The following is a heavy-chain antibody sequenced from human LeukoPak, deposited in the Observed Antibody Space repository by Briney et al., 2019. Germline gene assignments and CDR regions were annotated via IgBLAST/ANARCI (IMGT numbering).Heavy chain of an antibody. Sequence: ASVKVSCKVSGYTLTELSMHWVRQAPGKGLEWMGGFDPEDGETIYAQKFQGRVTMTEDTSTDTAYMELSSLRSEDTAVYYCATVHGSGRRNPFYYYYYYMDVWGKGTTVTVSS. D-gene: IGHD3-10*01. V-gene: IGHV1-24*01. CDR2: FDPEDGET. CDR3: ATVHGSGRRNPFYYYYYYMDV. CDR1: GYTLTELS. J-gene: IGHJ6*03.